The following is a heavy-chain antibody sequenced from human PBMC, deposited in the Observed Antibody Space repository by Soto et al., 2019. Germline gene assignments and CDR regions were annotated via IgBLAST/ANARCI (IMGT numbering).Heavy chain of an antibody. Sequence: GGSLRLSCAASGFTFSNHVMNWVRQAPGKGLEWVSAINGGGGSTFYADSVKGRFTIPRDNSKNTLYLQMHSLRADDTAVYYCANVPEYNFWSGYRYYFDYWGQGTLVTVS. CDR1: GFTFSNHV. D-gene: IGHD3-3*01. CDR3: ANVPEYNFWSGYRYYFDY. V-gene: IGHV3-23*01. J-gene: IGHJ4*02. CDR2: INGGGGST.